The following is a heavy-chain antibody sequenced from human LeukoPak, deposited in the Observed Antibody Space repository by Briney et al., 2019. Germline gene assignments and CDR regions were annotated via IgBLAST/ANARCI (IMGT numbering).Heavy chain of an antibody. CDR3: ARWAYYFDY. V-gene: IGHV4-39*07. Sequence: WVRQPPGKGLEWIGSIYYSGSTYYNPSLKSRVTISVDTSKNQFSLKLSSVTAADTAVYYCARWAYYFDYWGQGTLVTVSS. J-gene: IGHJ4*02. CDR2: IYYSGST.